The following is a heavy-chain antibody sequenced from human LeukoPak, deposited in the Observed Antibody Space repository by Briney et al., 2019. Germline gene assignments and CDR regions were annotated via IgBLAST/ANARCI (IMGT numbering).Heavy chain of an antibody. V-gene: IGHV3-21*01. D-gene: IGHD5-18*01. J-gene: IGHJ4*02. CDR3: ARRASTERGHSYGLDY. CDR2: ISFSGTYI. CDR1: GFTFSNYA. Sequence: GGSLRLSCAASGFTFSNYAMRWVRQAPGKGLEWVSSISFSGTYIYYADSLKGRITISRDNARRSLFLQMNSLRAEDTAVYYCARRASTERGHSYGLDYWGQGTLVTVSS.